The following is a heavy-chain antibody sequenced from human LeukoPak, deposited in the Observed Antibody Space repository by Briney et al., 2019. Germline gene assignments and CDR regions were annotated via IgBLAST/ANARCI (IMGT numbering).Heavy chain of an antibody. J-gene: IGHJ4*02. CDR1: GDSITSSDYY. Sequence: SETLSLTCTVSGDSITSSDYYWGWIRQPPGKGLEWIGTFYYSGSTDYNPSLKSRVIISVDTSKHQLSLKLSSVTAADTAVYYCAAGSGSYAAAGYWGQGTLVTVSS. D-gene: IGHD3-10*01. V-gene: IGHV4-39*01. CDR2: FYYSGST. CDR3: AAGSGSYAAAGY.